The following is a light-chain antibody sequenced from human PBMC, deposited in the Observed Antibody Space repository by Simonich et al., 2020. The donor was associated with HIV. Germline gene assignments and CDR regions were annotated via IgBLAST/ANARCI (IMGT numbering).Light chain of an antibody. CDR2: GAS. J-gene: IGKJ4*01. Sequence: EIVMTQSPATLSVSPGERATLSCRASQSVTSNLAWYQKKPGQAPRLLIYGASTRAAGFPARFSGSGSGTEFTLTISSLQSEDFAVYYCQQYNNWPETLTFGGGTKVEI. CDR3: QQYNNWPETLT. CDR1: QSVTSN. V-gene: IGKV3-15*01.